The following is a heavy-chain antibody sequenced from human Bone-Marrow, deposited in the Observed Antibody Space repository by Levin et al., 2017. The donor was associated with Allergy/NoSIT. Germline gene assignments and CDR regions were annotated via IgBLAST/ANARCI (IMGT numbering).Heavy chain of an antibody. D-gene: IGHD4-17*01. Sequence: VASVKVSCKASGYTFTGYYMHWVRQAPGQGLEWMGWINPNSGGTNYAQKFQGWVTMTRDTSISTAYMELSRLRSDDTAVYYCARDLAEYGDYVFAFDIWGQGTMVTVSS. CDR3: ARDLAEYGDYVFAFDI. CDR1: GYTFTGYY. V-gene: IGHV1-2*04. J-gene: IGHJ3*02. CDR2: INPNSGGT.